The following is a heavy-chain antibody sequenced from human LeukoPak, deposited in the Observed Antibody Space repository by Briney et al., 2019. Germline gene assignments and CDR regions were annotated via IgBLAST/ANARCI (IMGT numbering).Heavy chain of an antibody. V-gene: IGHV3-21*01. J-gene: IGHJ4*02. CDR2: ISSSSSYI. D-gene: IGHD6-6*01. CDR3: ASYEYSSSSRDY. CDR1: GFTFSSYS. Sequence: GGSLRLSCAASGFTFSSYSMNWVRQAPGKGLEWVSSISSSSSYIYYADSVKGRFTISRDNAKNSLYLQMNSLRAEDTAVYYCASYEYSSSSRDYWGQGTLVTVSS.